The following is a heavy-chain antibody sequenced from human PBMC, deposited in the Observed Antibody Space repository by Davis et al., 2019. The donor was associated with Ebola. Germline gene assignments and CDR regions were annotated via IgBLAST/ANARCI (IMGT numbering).Heavy chain of an antibody. D-gene: IGHD2-2*01. CDR3: AQLNLYCSSSSCYFGWFDP. CDR1: GFTFSNYA. Sequence: GGSLRLSCAASGFTFSNYAMSWVRQAPGKGLEWVSAISDSGTSTYNADSVKGRFTISRDNSRNTLYLQMNSLRAEDTAVYYCAQLNLYCSSSSCYFGWFDPWGQGTLVTVSS. CDR2: ISDSGTST. J-gene: IGHJ5*02. V-gene: IGHV3-23*01.